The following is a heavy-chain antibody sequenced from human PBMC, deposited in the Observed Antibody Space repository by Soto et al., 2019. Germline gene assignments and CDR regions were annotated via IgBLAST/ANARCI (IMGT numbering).Heavy chain of an antibody. CDR3: ARDFIKGSGGLTGWFDP. CDR2: FIPIFGTA. Sequence: QVQLVQSGAEVQKPGSSVKVSCKASGGTFSSYAISWVRQAPGQGLEWMGGFIPIFGTANYAQKFQGRVTITADESTSTAYMELSSLRSEDTAVYYCARDFIKGSGGLTGWFDPWGQGTLVTVSS. J-gene: IGHJ5*02. V-gene: IGHV1-69*01. D-gene: IGHD3-10*01. CDR1: GGTFSSYA.